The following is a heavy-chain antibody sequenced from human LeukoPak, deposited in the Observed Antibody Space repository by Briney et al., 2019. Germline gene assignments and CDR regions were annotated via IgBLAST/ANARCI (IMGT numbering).Heavy chain of an antibody. CDR3: ASYAPGYSSGWDHSLDY. D-gene: IGHD6-19*01. Sequence: EASVKVSCKASGGTFSSYAISWVRQAPGQGLEWMGGIIPIFGTANYAQKFQGRVTITADKSTSTAYMELSSLRSEDTAVYYCASYAPGYSSGWDHSLDYWGQGTLVTVSS. J-gene: IGHJ4*02. CDR2: IIPIFGTA. CDR1: GGTFSSYA. V-gene: IGHV1-69*06.